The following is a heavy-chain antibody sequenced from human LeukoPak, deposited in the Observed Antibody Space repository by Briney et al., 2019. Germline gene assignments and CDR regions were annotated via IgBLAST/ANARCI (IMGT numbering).Heavy chain of an antibody. CDR3: ASLDHIVVVTDDAFDI. CDR1: GFTVSSNY. V-gene: IGHV3-66*01. CDR2: IYSGGST. Sequence: GGSLRLSCAASGFTVSSNYMSWVRQAPGKGLEWVSVIYSGGSTYYADSVKGRFTTSRDNSKNTLYLQMNSLRAEDTAVYYCASLDHIVVVTDDAFDIWGQGTMVTVSS. D-gene: IGHD3-22*01. J-gene: IGHJ3*02.